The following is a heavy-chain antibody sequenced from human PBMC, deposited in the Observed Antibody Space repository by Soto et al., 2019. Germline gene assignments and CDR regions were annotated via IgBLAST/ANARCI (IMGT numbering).Heavy chain of an antibody. Sequence: LRLSCAASGFTFSSYAMSWVRQAPGKGLEWVSAISGSGGSTYYADSVKGRFTISRDNSKNTLYLQMNSLRAEVTAVYYCAKVRLGYCSSTSCLIPTDYWGQGTLVTVSS. V-gene: IGHV3-23*01. D-gene: IGHD2-2*01. J-gene: IGHJ4*02. CDR2: ISGSGGST. CDR1: GFTFSSYA. CDR3: AKVRLGYCSSTSCLIPTDY.